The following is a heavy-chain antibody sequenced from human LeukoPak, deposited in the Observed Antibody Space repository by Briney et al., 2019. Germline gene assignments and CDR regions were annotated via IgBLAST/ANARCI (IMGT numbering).Heavy chain of an antibody. J-gene: IGHJ4*02. CDR2: IHYSGRI. D-gene: IGHD5-24*01. CDR3: SRGTDAYKCGNS. V-gene: IGHV4-34*01. CDR1: GGSFSGYY. Sequence: NSSETLSPTCAVYGGSFSGYYWTWIRQPPGKGLEWIGEIHYSGRINYNPSLKSRVTISADTSNNHFSLKMNSVTAADTAVYYCSRGTDAYKCGNSWGQGTLVTVSS.